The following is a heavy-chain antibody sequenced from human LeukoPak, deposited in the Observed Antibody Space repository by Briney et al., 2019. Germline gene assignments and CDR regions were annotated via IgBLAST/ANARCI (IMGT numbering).Heavy chain of an antibody. V-gene: IGHV4-39*07. Sequence: SETLSLTCAVSGGSISSTSHYWGWIRQPPGKGLEWIGSIYYRGNTYYNPSLKSRVTISVDTSKNQFSLKLSSVTAADTAAFYCARAGFKGDWFDPWGQGTLVTVSS. J-gene: IGHJ5*02. CDR1: GGSISSTSHY. CDR3: ARAGFKGDWFDP. CDR2: IYYRGNT. D-gene: IGHD3-10*01.